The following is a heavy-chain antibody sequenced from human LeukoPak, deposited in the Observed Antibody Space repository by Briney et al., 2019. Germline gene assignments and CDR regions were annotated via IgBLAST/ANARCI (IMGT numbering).Heavy chain of an antibody. Sequence: TGGSLRLSCTASGFTFSVYYMSWIRQAPGKGLEWVSYISTSGSTIYYGDSAKGRFTISRDNAKNSLYLQMNSLRAEDTAVYYCARRSGYDSNYFDYWGQGTLVTVSS. V-gene: IGHV3-11*04. J-gene: IGHJ4*02. D-gene: IGHD5-12*01. CDR1: GFTFSVYY. CDR3: ARRSGYDSNYFDY. CDR2: ISTSGSTI.